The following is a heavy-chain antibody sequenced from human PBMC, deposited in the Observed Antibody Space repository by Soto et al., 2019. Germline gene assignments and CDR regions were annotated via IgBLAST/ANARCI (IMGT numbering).Heavy chain of an antibody. CDR2: IYYSGST. CDR3: ARENPVDGMDA. J-gene: IGHJ6*02. CDR1: GVSSSSGDYY. V-gene: IGHV4-30-4*01. Sequence: PXEALSVTCAVSGVSSSSGDYYWSWIRQPPGKGLEWIGYIYYSGSTYYNPSLKSRVTISVDTSKDQFSLKLSSVTAADTAVYYCARENPVDGMDAWGQGTTATVSS.